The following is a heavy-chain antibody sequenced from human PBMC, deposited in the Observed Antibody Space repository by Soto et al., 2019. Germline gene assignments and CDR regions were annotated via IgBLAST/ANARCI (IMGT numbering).Heavy chain of an antibody. CDR2: IYHSGST. Sequence: SETLSLTCAVSGGSISSGGYFWSWIRQPPGKGLEWIGYIYHSGSTYYNPSLKSRVSISVDRSKNQFSLKLSSVTAADTAVYYCARGIEGWYQGRYYYGMDVWGQGTTVTVSS. J-gene: IGHJ6*02. D-gene: IGHD6-19*01. V-gene: IGHV4-30-2*01. CDR3: ARGIEGWYQGRYYYGMDV. CDR1: GGSISSGGYF.